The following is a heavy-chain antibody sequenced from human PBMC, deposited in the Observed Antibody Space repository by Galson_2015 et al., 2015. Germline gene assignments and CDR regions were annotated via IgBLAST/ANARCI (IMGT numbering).Heavy chain of an antibody. CDR3: ARQPYHYDDSRGYKAFDY. D-gene: IGHD3-22*01. CDR1: GYSFTSYW. Sequence: QSGAEVKKPGESLKISCKGSGYSFTSYWIGWVRQMPGKGLEWMGIIYPGDSDTKNSPSFQGQVTISADKSISTAYLQWSSLKASDTAMYYCARQPYHYDDSRGYKAFDYWGQGTLVTVSS. CDR2: IYPGDSDT. V-gene: IGHV5-51*01. J-gene: IGHJ4*02.